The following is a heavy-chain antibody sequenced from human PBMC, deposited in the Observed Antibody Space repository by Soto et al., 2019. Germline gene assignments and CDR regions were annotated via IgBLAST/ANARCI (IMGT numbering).Heavy chain of an antibody. CDR2: IYYSGST. CDR3: ARHPAYKAFDY. Sequence: SETLSLTCAVSGDSISPHYWSWIRQPPGKGLEWIGYIYYSGSTNYNPSLKSRVTISVDTSKNQFSLKLSSVTAADTAVYYCARHPAYKAFDYWGQGTLVTVSS. J-gene: IGHJ4*02. V-gene: IGHV4-59*11. D-gene: IGHD1-1*01. CDR1: GDSISPHY.